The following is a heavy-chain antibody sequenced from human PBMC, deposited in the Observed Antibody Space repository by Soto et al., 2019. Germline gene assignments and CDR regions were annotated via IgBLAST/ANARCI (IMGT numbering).Heavy chain of an antibody. J-gene: IGHJ6*02. CDR3: AKGTRIAAAGTKHYYYYYGMDV. Sequence: GGSLRLSCAASGFTFSSYAMSWVRQAPGKGLEWVSAISGSGGSTYYADSVKGRFTISRDNSKNTLYLQMNSLRAEDTAVYYCAKGTRIAAAGTKHYYYYYGMDVWGQGTTVTVSS. D-gene: IGHD6-13*01. V-gene: IGHV3-23*01. CDR2: ISGSGGST. CDR1: GFTFSSYA.